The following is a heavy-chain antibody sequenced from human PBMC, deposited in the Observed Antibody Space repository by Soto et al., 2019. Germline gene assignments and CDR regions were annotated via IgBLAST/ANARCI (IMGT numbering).Heavy chain of an antibody. J-gene: IGHJ5*02. Sequence: GESLKLSCKGSGYSFTSYWVSWVRQMPGKGLEWMGRIDPSDSYTSYSPSFQGHVTISADKSISTAYLQWSSLKASDTAMYYCARHYDYYGSGSRWDWFDPWGQGTLVTVSS. CDR2: IDPSDSYT. CDR1: GYSFTSYW. V-gene: IGHV5-10-1*01. D-gene: IGHD3-10*01. CDR3: ARHYDYYGSGSRWDWFDP.